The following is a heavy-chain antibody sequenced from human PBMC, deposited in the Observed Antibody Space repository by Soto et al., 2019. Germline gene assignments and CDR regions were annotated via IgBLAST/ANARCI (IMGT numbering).Heavy chain of an antibody. CDR3: ATLYAFGRGNASRYYYYMDV. Sequence: PGESLKISCKGSGYSFTSYWIGWVRQMPGKGLEWMGIIYPGDSDTRYSPSFQGQVTISADKSISTAYLQWSSLKASDTAMYYSATLYAFGRGNASRYYYYMDVWGKETTVTVPS. J-gene: IGHJ6*03. D-gene: IGHD3-3*01. CDR2: IYPGDSDT. V-gene: IGHV5-51*01. CDR1: GYSFTSYW.